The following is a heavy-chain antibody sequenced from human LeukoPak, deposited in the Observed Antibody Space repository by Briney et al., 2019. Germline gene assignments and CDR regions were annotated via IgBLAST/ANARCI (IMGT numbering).Heavy chain of an antibody. CDR1: GFTFSSYA. Sequence: GGSPRLSCAASGFTFSSYAMSWVRQAPGKGLEWVSAISGSGGSTYYADSVKGRFTISRDNSKNTLYLQMNSLRAEDTAVYYCAKVMDCSSTSCYRGYFQHSGQGTLVTVYS. CDR2: ISGSGGST. V-gene: IGHV3-23*01. CDR3: AKVMDCSSTSCYRGYFQH. D-gene: IGHD2-2*01. J-gene: IGHJ1*01.